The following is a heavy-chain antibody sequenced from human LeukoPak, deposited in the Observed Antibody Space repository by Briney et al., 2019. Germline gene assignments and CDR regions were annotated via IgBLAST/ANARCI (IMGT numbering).Heavy chain of an antibody. CDR1: GYTFASYD. Sequence: GASVKVSCKASGYTFASYDINWLRQATGQGLEWMGWMNPNSANTGYAQKFQGRVTMTTDTSTSTAYMELRSLRSDDTAVYYCARRARGYCSSTSCSVFDYWGQGTLVTVSS. D-gene: IGHD2-2*01. V-gene: IGHV1-8*01. CDR3: ARRARGYCSSTSCSVFDY. J-gene: IGHJ4*02. CDR2: MNPNSANT.